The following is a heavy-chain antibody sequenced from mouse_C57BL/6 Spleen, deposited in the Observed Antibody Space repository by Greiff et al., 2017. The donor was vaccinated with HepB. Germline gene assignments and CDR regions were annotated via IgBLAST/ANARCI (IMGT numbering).Heavy chain of an antibody. CDR3: ARLYGSSSWFAY. D-gene: IGHD1-1*01. J-gene: IGHJ3*01. CDR1: GYTFTDYN. V-gene: IGHV1-22*01. CDR2: INPNNGGT. Sequence: VQLKQSGPELVKPGASVKMSCKASGYTFTDYNMHWVKQSHGKSLEWIGYINPNNGGTSYNQKFKGKATLTVNKSSSTAYMELRSLTSEDSAVYYCARLYGSSSWFAYWGQGTLVTVSA.